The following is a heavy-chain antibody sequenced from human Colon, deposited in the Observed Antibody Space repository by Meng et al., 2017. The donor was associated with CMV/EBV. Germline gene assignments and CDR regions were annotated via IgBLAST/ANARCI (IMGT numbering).Heavy chain of an antibody. D-gene: IGHD3-10*01. Sequence: EFPKISREASGFMLRNYWMSWVRPAPGKGLEWGANIKQDGSEKFYVDSVKGRFTISRDNAKNVLYLQMNSLRGEDTAIYYCGRNRVDHWGQGTLVTVSS. CDR2: IKQDGSEK. V-gene: IGHV3-7*01. J-gene: IGHJ4*02. CDR1: GFMLRNYW. CDR3: GRNRVDH.